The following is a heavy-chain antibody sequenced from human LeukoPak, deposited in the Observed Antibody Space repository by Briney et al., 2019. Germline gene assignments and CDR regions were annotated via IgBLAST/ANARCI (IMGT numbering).Heavy chain of an antibody. J-gene: IGHJ4*03. CDR3: ARYCSGSIWDSGVDY. D-gene: IGHD2-15*01. Sequence: GGSLTLFCADSGFTFSSYMMTWVRQAPGKGLEWVSTISSNGDNTYYADSVKGRFTISSDNSKNTLYLQMSSLRAEDTAVYYCARYCSGSIWDSGVDYWGNRVIVPVSS. CDR1: GFTFSSYM. CDR2: ISSNGDNT. V-gene: IGHV3-23*01.